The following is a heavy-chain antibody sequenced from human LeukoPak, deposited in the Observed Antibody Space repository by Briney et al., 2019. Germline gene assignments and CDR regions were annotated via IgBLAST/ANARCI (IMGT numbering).Heavy chain of an antibody. J-gene: IGHJ4*02. Sequence: GGSLRLSCAASGFTFSSYWMHWVRHAPGKGLVWVSRINTDGSSTSYADSVKGRFTISRDNSKNTLYLQMNSLRAEDTAVYYCANVDSASYSKRLHLFDYWGQGTLVTVSS. D-gene: IGHD4-11*01. CDR1: GFTFSSYW. CDR2: INTDGSST. V-gene: IGHV3-74*01. CDR3: ANVDSASYSKRLHLFDY.